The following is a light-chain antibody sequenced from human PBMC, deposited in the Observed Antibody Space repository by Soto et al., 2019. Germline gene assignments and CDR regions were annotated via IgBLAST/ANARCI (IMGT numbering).Light chain of an antibody. Sequence: SPGTLSLSTGERATLSCRASQSVSSSYLAWYQQKPGQAPRLLIYGASSRATGIPDRFSGSGSGTDFTLTISRLEPEDFAVYYCQQYGSSPWTFGQGTKVDI. CDR1: QSVSSSY. V-gene: IGKV3-20*01. CDR3: QQYGSSPWT. J-gene: IGKJ1*01. CDR2: GAS.